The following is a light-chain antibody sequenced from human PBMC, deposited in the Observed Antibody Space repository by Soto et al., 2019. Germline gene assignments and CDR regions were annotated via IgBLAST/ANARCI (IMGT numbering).Light chain of an antibody. Sequence: IVLTQAPCTRSWSPGERATLSCRASQSVSSNLAWYQQKPGQAPRLLIYASSNRATGIPDRFSGSASGADFTLTIDRLEAEDFAVYYCQLYGTSPPFGQGTRLEIK. J-gene: IGKJ5*01. V-gene: IGKV3-20*01. CDR3: QLYGTSPP. CDR2: ASS. CDR1: QSVSSN.